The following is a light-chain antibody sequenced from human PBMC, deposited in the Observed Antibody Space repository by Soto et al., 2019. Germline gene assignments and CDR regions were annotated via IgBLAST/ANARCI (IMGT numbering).Light chain of an antibody. CDR1: SSDVGSYNL. Sequence: QSALTQPASVSGSPGQSITISCTGTSSDVGSYNLVSWYQHHPGKAPKLMIYEGSKRPSGVSDRFSGSKSGNTASLTISGLQAEDEADYYCCSYEGSSIRYVFGNGKKVTVL. J-gene: IGLJ1*01. CDR2: EGS. V-gene: IGLV2-23*01. CDR3: CSYEGSSIRYV.